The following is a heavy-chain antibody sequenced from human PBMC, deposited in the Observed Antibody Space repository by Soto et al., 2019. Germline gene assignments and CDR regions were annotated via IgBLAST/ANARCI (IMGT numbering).Heavy chain of an antibody. CDR1: GFTFSSYS. CDR3: ARVGDIVVVPAAIHRDYYYGMDV. V-gene: IGHV3-48*02. Sequence: LRLSCAASGFTFSSYSMNWVRQAPGKGLEWVSYISSSSSTIYYADSVKGRFTISRDNAKNSLYLQMNSLRDEDTAVYYCARVGDIVVVPAAIHRDYYYGMDVWGQGTTVTVSS. J-gene: IGHJ6*02. CDR2: ISSSSSTI. D-gene: IGHD2-2*02.